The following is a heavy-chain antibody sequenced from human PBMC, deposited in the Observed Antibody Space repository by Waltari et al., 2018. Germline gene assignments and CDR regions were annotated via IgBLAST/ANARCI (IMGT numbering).Heavy chain of an antibody. D-gene: IGHD3-22*01. CDR2: IYWNDDK. Sequence: QITLKESGPTLVKPTQTLTLTCTSPGFSPSTSGVGVGWIRQPPGQALEWPVLIYWNDYTPPGKALEWLALIYWNDDKRYSPSLKSRLTITKDTSKNQVVLTMTNMDPVDTATYYCAHSGYYDSSGYFTYWGQGTLVTVSS. CDR1: GFSPSTSGVG. J-gene: IGHJ4*02. CDR3: AHSGYYDSSGYFTY. V-gene: IGHV2-5*01.